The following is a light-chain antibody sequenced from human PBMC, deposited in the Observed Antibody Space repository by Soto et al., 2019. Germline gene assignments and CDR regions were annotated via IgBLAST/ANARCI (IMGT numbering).Light chain of an antibody. J-gene: IGKJ3*01. Sequence: DILMTQSPSSLSASVGDRVIITCRTSQSISTYLNWYQQKPGKAPILLIYTATSLEDGVPEDGVPSRFSGSGSGTEFTLTITSLQPQDFATYYCQQSYSFPFTFGPGTTVDI. CDR1: QSISTY. CDR2: TAT. V-gene: IGKV1-39*01. CDR3: QQSYSFPFT.